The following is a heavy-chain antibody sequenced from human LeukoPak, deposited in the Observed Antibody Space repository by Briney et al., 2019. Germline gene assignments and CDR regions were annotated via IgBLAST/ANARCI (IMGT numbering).Heavy chain of an antibody. D-gene: IGHD6-13*01. CDR1: GGSFSGYY. CDR3: ARKRNRSSSWYDY. V-gene: IGHV4-34*01. CDR2: INHGGST. J-gene: IGHJ4*02. Sequence: SETLSLTCAVYGGSFSGYYWSWIRQPPGKGLEWIGEINHGGSTNYNPSLKSRVTISVDTSKNQFSLKLSSVTAADTAVYYCARKRNRSSSWYDYWGQGTLVTVSS.